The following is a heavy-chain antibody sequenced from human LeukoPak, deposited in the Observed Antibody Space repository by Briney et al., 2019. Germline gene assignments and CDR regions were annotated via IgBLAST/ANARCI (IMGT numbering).Heavy chain of an antibody. CDR2: ISYDGSNK. Sequence: GGSLRLSCAASGFTFSSYGTHWVRQAPGKGLEWVAVISYDGSNKYYADSVKGRFTISRDNSKNTLYLQMNSLRAEDTAVYYCAKDLGELFYFDYWGQGTLVTVSS. CDR3: AKDLGELFYFDY. J-gene: IGHJ4*02. D-gene: IGHD1-26*01. V-gene: IGHV3-30*18. CDR1: GFTFSSYG.